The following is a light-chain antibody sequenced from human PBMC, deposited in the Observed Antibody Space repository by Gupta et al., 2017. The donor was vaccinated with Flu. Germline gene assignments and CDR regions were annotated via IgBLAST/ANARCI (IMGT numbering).Light chain of an antibody. CDR1: SSDVGAYNY. CDR3: SSYTSSSTLL. Sequence: SITISCTGTSSDVGAYNYVAWYQQHPGKAPKLIISEVSKRPSGVSYRFSGSKSGNTASLTISGLQPEDEADYYCSSYTSSSTLLFGGGTKLTVL. V-gene: IGLV2-14*01. CDR2: EVS. J-gene: IGLJ2*01.